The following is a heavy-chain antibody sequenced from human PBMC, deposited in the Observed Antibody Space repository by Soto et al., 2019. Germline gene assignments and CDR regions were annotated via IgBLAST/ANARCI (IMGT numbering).Heavy chain of an antibody. CDR1: GGSISSRTFW. V-gene: IGHV4-39*01. CDR2: MYYSGSS. J-gene: IGHJ4*02. D-gene: IGHD4-4*01. CDR3: SRHPRDDYNYGGSGIFDY. Sequence: QLQLQESGPGLVKPSETLSLTCSVSGGSISSRTFWWAWIRQPPGKGLEWIGDMYYSGSSYSSPSLKIRVALSVDTSKNQLSLQLNSVTAADTAVYYCSRHPRDDYNYGGSGIFDYWGQGTLVTVSS.